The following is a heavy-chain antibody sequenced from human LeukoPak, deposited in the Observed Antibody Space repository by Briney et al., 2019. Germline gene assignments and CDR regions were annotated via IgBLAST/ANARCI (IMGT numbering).Heavy chain of an antibody. J-gene: IGHJ4*02. CDR1: GGTFSSYA. Sequence: SVKVSCKASGGTFSSYAISWVRQAPGQGLEWMGGIIPIFGTANYAQKFQGRVTITADESTSTAYMELSSLRSEDTAVYYCARAKKARDGYDGGYDYWGQGTLVTVFS. V-gene: IGHV1-69*01. D-gene: IGHD5-24*01. CDR3: ARAKKARDGYDGGYDY. CDR2: IIPIFGTA.